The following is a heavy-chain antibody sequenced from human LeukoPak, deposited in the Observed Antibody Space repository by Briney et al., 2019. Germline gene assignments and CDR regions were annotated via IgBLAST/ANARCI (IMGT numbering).Heavy chain of an antibody. CDR1: GGSFSGYY. J-gene: IGHJ6*03. Sequence: SETLSLTCAVYGGSFSGYYWSWIRQPPGKGLEWIGEINHSGSTNYNPSLKSRGTISVDTSKNQFSLKLSSVTAADTAVYYCARQEYTVTTLYYYYYMDVWGKGTTVTISS. CDR2: INHSGST. D-gene: IGHD4-17*01. CDR3: ARQEYTVTTLYYYYYMDV. V-gene: IGHV4-34*01.